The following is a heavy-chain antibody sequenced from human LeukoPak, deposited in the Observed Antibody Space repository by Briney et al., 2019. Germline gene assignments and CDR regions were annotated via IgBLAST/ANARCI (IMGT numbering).Heavy chain of an antibody. CDR2: INPSGGST. D-gene: IGHD2-21*02. CDR3: ARVTKPLLHAYCGGDCSYYFDY. Sequence: GASVKVSCKASGYTFTSYYMHWVRQAPGQGLEWMGIINPSGGSTGYAQKFQGRVTMTRDTSTSTVYMELSSLRSEDTAVYYCARVTKPLLHAYCGGDCSYYFDYWGQGTLVTVSS. V-gene: IGHV1-46*01. J-gene: IGHJ4*02. CDR1: GYTFTSYY.